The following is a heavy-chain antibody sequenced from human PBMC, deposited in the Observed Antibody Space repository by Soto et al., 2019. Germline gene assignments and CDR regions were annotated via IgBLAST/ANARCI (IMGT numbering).Heavy chain of an antibody. CDR2: ISAYNGNT. D-gene: IGHD3-3*01. J-gene: IGHJ6*02. V-gene: IGHV1-18*01. CDR1: GYTFTSYG. Sequence: ASVKVSCKASGYTFTSYGISWVRQAPGQGLEWMGWISAYNGNTNYAQKLQGRVTMTTDTSTSTAYMELRSLRSDDTAVYYCATGLNSDFWSGLSFYYYYGMDVWGQGTKVTVSS. CDR3: ATGLNSDFWSGLSFYYYYGMDV.